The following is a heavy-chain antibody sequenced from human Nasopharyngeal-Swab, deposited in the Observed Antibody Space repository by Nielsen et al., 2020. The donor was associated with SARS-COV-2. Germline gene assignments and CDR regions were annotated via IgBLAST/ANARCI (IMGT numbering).Heavy chain of an antibody. CDR2: VVPEDGEP. CDR1: GYTLTVLP. V-gene: IGHV1-24*01. J-gene: IGHJ3*02. D-gene: IGHD3-3*01. Sequence: ASVTVSCKVSGYTLTVLPIHWVRQAPGKGLEWMGTVVPEDGEPLYAQNFQGRVTMTEDTSTYTAYLELSSLSSEDTAVYYCASEGSGVFGVVIYAFDIWGPGTLVTVSS. CDR3: ASEGSGVFGVVIYAFDI.